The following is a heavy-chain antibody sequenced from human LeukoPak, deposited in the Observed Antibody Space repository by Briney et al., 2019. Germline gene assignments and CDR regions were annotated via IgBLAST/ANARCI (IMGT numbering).Heavy chain of an antibody. CDR1: GFTFISFE. CDR2: ISSTGTTK. J-gene: IGHJ4*02. Sequence: GGSLRLSCAASGFTFISFEMNWIRQAPGKGLEWVSYISSTGTTKYYADSVKGRFTISRDNAKNSLYLQMNSLRAEDTAVYYCARDRSVVVPAASDYWGQGTLVTVSS. CDR3: ARDRSVVVPAASDY. V-gene: IGHV3-48*03. D-gene: IGHD2-2*01.